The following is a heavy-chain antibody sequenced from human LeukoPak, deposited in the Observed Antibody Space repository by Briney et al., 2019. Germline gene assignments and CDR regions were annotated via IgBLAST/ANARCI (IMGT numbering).Heavy chain of an antibody. CDR2: IKHSGST. CDR3: ARVLPSRYYCSGGSCYSGQPFDY. V-gene: IGHV4-34*01. J-gene: IGHJ4*02. D-gene: IGHD2-15*01. Sequence: KPPETLSLTRAVSVGSSTGDYWSWIPQPPGQGLEWIGEIKHSGSTNSNPSLKSRVTISVDTSKNQFSLKLSSVTAADTAVYYCARVLPSRYYCSGGSCYSGQPFDYWGQGTLVTVSS. CDR1: VGSSTGDY.